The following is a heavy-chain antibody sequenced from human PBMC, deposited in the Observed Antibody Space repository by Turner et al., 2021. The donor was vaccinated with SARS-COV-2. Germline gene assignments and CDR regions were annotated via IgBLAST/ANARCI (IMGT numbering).Heavy chain of an antibody. D-gene: IGHD2-15*01. Sequence: QLQLVYSGGGVFQPGRSLRLSCASSGFTFSSHGMHWVRQAPGKGLEWVAVILYDGSNKYYADSVKGRFTISRDNSKNTLYLQMNSLRAEDTTVYYCAKKSGPYCSGGSCYGGIFDYWGQGTLVTVSS. J-gene: IGHJ4*02. CDR2: ILYDGSNK. CDR3: AKKSGPYCSGGSCYGGIFDY. V-gene: IGHV3-30*18. CDR1: GFTFSSHG.